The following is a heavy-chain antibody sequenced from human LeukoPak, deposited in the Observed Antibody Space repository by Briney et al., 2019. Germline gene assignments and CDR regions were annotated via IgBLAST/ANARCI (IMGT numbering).Heavy chain of an antibody. CDR2: IYYSGTT. V-gene: IGHV4-59*01. D-gene: IGHD6-13*01. CDR3: ARGVYIAAAQYGY. Sequence: LSETLSLTCTVSGGSISSYYWSWIRQPPGKGLGWIGYIYYSGTTNYNPSLKSRVTISVDTSKNQFSLKLSSVTAADTAVYYCARGVYIAAAQYGYWGQGTLVTVSS. CDR1: GGSISSYY. J-gene: IGHJ4*02.